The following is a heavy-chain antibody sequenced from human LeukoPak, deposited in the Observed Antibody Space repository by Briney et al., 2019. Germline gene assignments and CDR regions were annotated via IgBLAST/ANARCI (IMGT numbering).Heavy chain of an antibody. CDR1: GGSFSGYY. CDR3: ARVACSSTSCYVDY. Sequence: SETLSLTCAVYGGSFSGYYWSWIRQPPGKGLEWIGEINHSGSTNYNPSLKSRVTISVDTSKNRFSLKLSSVTAADTAVYYCARVACSSTSCYVDYWGQGTLVTVSS. V-gene: IGHV4-34*01. D-gene: IGHD2-2*01. J-gene: IGHJ4*02. CDR2: INHSGST.